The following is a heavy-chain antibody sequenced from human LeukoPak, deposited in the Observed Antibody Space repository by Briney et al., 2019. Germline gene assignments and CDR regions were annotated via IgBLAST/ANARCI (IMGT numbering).Heavy chain of an antibody. J-gene: IGHJ6*02. Sequence: GGSLRLSCAASGFTFSSYAMHWVRQAPGKGLEWVAVISCDGSNKYYADSVKGRFTISRDNSKNTLYLQMNSLRAEDTAVYYCAREIGGSVWRRDGMDVWGQGTTVTVSS. V-gene: IGHV3-30-3*01. CDR2: ISCDGSNK. CDR3: AREIGGSVWRRDGMDV. CDR1: GFTFSSYA. D-gene: IGHD6-19*01.